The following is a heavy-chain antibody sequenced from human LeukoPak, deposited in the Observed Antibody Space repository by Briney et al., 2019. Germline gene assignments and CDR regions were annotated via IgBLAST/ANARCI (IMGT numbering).Heavy chain of an antibody. J-gene: IGHJ3*01. D-gene: IGHD2-8*02. V-gene: IGHV3-11*04. Sequence: PGGSLRLSCAASGFNFNDHYMSWIRQAPGKGLEWVAYISSSSSSSYYADSVKGRFIISRDNAKNSLSLFLQMNGLRADGTAVYCVRSITGGYMSFDLWGQGTTVTVSS. CDR2: ISSSSSSS. CDR1: GFNFNDHY. CDR3: RSITGGYMSFDL.